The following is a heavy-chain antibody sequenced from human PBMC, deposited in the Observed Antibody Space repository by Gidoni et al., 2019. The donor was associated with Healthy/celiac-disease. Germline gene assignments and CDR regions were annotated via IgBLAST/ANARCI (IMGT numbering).Heavy chain of an antibody. V-gene: IGHV4-34*01. J-gene: IGHJ4*02. Sequence: QVQLQQWDAGLLKPSETLSLTCAVYGGSFSGYYWSWIRQPPGKGLEWIGEINHSVSTNYNPSLKSRVTISVDTSKNQFSLKLSSVPAADTAVYYCARGISSTSPHFDYWGQGTLVTVSS. CDR1: GGSFSGYY. D-gene: IGHD2-2*01. CDR2: INHSVST. CDR3: ARGISSTSPHFDY.